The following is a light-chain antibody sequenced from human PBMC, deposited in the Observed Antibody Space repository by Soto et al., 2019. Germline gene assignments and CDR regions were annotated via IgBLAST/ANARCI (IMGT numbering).Light chain of an antibody. CDR3: HQTYSTRPWM. CDR2: AAS. V-gene: IGKV1-39*01. J-gene: IGKJ1*01. Sequence: DIQMTQSPSSLSASVGYRVTITCRASQSISSYLNWYQHKPGKAPKLLIYAASSLQGGVPSRFSGSGSGTDFTLTIKTLQPADVATDHCHQTYSTRPWMFGQGNKGDIK. CDR1: QSISSY.